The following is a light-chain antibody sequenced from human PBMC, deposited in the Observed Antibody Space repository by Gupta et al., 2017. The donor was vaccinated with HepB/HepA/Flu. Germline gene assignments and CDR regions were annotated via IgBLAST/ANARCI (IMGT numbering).Light chain of an antibody. J-gene: IGKJ3*01. CDR2: KAS. V-gene: IGKV1-5*03. Sequence: DIQMTQSPSTLSASVGDRVTITCRASQSISSWLAWYQQKPGKAPKLLIYKASSLESGVPSRFSGSGSGAEFTLTISSLQPDDFATYYRQQYNSYLFGHGTKVDIK. CDR3: QQYNSYL. CDR1: QSISSW.